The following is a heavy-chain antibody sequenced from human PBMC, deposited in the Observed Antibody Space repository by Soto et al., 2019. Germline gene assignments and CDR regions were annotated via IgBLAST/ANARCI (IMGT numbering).Heavy chain of an antibody. J-gene: IGHJ5*02. CDR2: ISAYNGNT. V-gene: IGHV1-18*01. Sequence: ASVKVSCKASVYTFTSYGMSWVRQAPGQGLEWMGWISAYNGNTNYAQKLQGRVTMTTDTSTSTAYMELRSLRSDDTAVYYCARVVFRNWLDPWGQGTLVTVSS. D-gene: IGHD2-15*01. CDR1: VYTFTSYG. CDR3: ARVVFRNWLDP.